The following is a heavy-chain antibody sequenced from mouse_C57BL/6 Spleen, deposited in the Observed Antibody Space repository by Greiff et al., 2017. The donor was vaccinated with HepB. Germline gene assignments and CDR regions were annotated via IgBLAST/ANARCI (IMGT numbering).Heavy chain of an antibody. Sequence: QVQLKQPGAELVKPGASVKLSCKASGYTFTSYWMHWVKQRPGQGLEWIGMIHPNSGSTNYNEKFKSKATLTVDKSSSTAYMQLSSLTSEDSAVYYCASGVRGGFAYWGQGTLVTVSA. CDR3: ASGVRGGFAY. J-gene: IGHJ3*01. V-gene: IGHV1-64*01. CDR1: GYTFTSYW. CDR2: IHPNSGST. D-gene: IGHD2-14*01.